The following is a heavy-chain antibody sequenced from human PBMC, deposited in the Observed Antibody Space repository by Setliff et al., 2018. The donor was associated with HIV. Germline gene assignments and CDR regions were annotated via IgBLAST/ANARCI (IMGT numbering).Heavy chain of an antibody. J-gene: IGHJ4*02. CDR3: ARHPSGWYGDYFFDY. CDR2: IIPIFGTA. V-gene: IGHV1-69*13. Sequence: SVKVSCKASGGTFSSYAISWVRQAPGQGLEWMGGIIPIFGTANYAQKFQGRVTITADESTSTAYMELSSLRSEDTAVYYCARHPSGWYGDYFFDYWGQGTLVTVSS. D-gene: IGHD4-17*01. CDR1: GGTFSSYA.